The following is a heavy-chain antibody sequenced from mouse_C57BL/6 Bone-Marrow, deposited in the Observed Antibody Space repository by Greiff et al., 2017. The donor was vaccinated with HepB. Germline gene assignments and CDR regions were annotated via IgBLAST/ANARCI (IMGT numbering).Heavy chain of an antibody. D-gene: IGHD1-1*01. Sequence: VQLQQPGAELVKPGASVKLSCKASGYTFTSYWMHWVKQRPGRGLEWIGVIDPSDSYTNYNQKFKGKATLTVDTSSSTAYMQLSSLTSEDSAVYYCARSGTTVVAPMGYWGQGTSVTVSS. CDR3: ARSGTTVVAPMGY. CDR1: GYTFTSYW. V-gene: IGHV1-69*02. CDR2: IDPSDSYT. J-gene: IGHJ4*01.